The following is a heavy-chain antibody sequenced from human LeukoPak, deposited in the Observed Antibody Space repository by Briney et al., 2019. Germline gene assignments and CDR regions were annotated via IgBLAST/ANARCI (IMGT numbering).Heavy chain of an antibody. CDR2: IYYSGST. V-gene: IGHV4-30-4*01. Sequence: PSQTLSLTCTVSGGSISSGDYYWSWIRQPPGKGLEWIGYIYYSGSTYYNPSLKSRVTISVDTSKNQFSLKLSSMTAAVTAVYYCARGRREKDPGSGYSPWGQGTLVTVSS. CDR3: ARGRREKDPGSGYSP. J-gene: IGHJ5*02. CDR1: GGSISSGDYY. D-gene: IGHD3-22*01.